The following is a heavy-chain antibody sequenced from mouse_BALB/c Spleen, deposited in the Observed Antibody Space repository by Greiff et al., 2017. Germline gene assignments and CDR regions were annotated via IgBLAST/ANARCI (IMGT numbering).Heavy chain of an antibody. V-gene: IGHV5-6*01. Sequence: EVMLVESGGDLVKPGGSLKLSCAASGFTFSSYGMSWVRQTPDKRLEWVATISSGGSYTYYPDSVKGRFTISRDNAKNTLYLQMSSLKSEDTAMYYCARHGYDYDEGWFAYWGQGTLVTVSA. J-gene: IGHJ3*01. CDR3: ARHGYDYDEGWFAY. D-gene: IGHD2-4*01. CDR2: ISSGGSYT. CDR1: GFTFSSYG.